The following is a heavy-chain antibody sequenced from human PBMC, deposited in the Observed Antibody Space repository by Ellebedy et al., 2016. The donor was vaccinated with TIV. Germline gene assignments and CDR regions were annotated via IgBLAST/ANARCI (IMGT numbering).Heavy chain of an antibody. CDR3: VKDIGYCDTTTSCYMS. CDR2: IGWNSANI. J-gene: IGHJ5*02. CDR1: GFTFDDYA. V-gene: IGHV3-9*01. D-gene: IGHD2-2*01. Sequence: SLKISXAASGFTFDDYAMHWVRQAPGKGLEWVSGIGWNSANIGYADSVKGRFTISRDNAKNSLYLLMNSLRPEDTAFYYCVKDIGYCDTTTSCYMSWGQGILVIVSS.